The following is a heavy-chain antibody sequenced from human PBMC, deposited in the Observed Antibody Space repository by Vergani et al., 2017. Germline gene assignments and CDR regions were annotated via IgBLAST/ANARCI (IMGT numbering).Heavy chain of an antibody. D-gene: IGHD3-10*01. CDR3: ARPVGPSAIADGYHV. CDR1: ADSINRGEYY. V-gene: IGHV4-30-4*08. CDR2: ISSSGSP. Sequence: QVQLRESGPGLVHPSQTLSLTCSVSADSINRGEYYWGFIRQPPGKGLEWIGSISSSGSPYYNPTLKSRLAFSVDTSKNLFSLRLKSVTATDTGMYYCARPVGPSAIADGYHVWGQGTMVTVS. J-gene: IGHJ3*01.